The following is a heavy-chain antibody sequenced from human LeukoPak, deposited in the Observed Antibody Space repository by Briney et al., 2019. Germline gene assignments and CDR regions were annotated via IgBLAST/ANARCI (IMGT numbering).Heavy chain of an antibody. CDR3: AKGVRRLGIASSGSDY. Sequence: ASVKVSCKASGFTLTNYAMNWVRQAPGQGLEWMGWINTNSGNPTYAQGFTGRFVFSVESSVSTTYLQISSLKAEDTAVYYCAKGVRRLGIASSGSDYWGQGSLVTVSS. J-gene: IGHJ4*02. D-gene: IGHD6-13*01. CDR2: INTNSGNP. CDR1: GFTLTNYA. V-gene: IGHV7-4-1*02.